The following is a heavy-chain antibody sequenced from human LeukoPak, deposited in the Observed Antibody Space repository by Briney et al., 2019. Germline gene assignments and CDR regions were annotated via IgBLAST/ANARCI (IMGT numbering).Heavy chain of an antibody. V-gene: IGHV4-59*08. Sequence: PSETLSLTCTVSGGSISSYYWSWIRQPPGKGLEWIGYIYYSGSTNYNPSLKSRVTISVDTSKNQFSLKLSSVTAADTAVYYCARNPRSVAGPSPYGMDVWGQGTTVTVSS. CDR2: IYYSGST. CDR3: ARNPRSVAGPSPYGMDV. J-gene: IGHJ6*02. CDR1: GGSISSYY. D-gene: IGHD6-19*01.